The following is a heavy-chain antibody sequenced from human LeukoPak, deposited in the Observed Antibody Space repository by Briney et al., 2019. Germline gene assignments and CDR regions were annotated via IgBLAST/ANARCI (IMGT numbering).Heavy chain of an antibody. CDR3: ARGGRYCSSTSCYTQPRDFDY. V-gene: IGHV1-8*01. D-gene: IGHD2-2*02. Sequence: ASVKVSCKASGYTFTSYDINWVRQATGQGLEWMGWMNPNSGNTGYAQKFQGRVTMTRNTSISTAYMELSRLRSEDTAVYYCARGGRYCSSTSCYTQPRDFDYWGQGTLVTVSS. CDR1: GYTFTSYD. J-gene: IGHJ4*02. CDR2: MNPNSGNT.